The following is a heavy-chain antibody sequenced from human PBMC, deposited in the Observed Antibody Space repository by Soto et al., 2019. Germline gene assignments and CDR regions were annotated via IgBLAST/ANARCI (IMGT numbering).Heavy chain of an antibody. V-gene: IGHV1-8*01. CDR3: ARGNPFNYAGFDV. D-gene: IGHD3-16*01. Sequence: QAHLEQSGAELKRPGASVKVSCKASGYTFSDFDINWLRQASGQVPEWMGWMNAKSGDTFFAQRFQGKFNMAWDTSLSTAYMEVGSLTSDDTAIYYCARGNPFNYAGFDVWGQGTTVAVSS. J-gene: IGHJ6*02. CDR1: GYTFSDFD. CDR2: MNAKSGDT.